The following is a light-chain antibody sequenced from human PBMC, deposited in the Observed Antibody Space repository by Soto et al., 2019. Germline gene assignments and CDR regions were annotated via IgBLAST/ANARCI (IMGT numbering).Light chain of an antibody. CDR1: QGISNY. CDR2: ASS. CDR3: QKYNSAPWT. Sequence: DIQMTQSPSSLSASVGDRVTITCRASQGISNYLAWYQQKPGKVPKLLIYASSTLQSGVPSRFSGSGSGTDFTLTISSLQPGDVATYFCQKYNSAPWTFGQGTKVEIK. J-gene: IGKJ1*01. V-gene: IGKV1-27*01.